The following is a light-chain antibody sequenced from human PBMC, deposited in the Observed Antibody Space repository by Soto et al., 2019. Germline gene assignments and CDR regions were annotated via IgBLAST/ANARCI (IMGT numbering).Light chain of an antibody. CDR2: DST. V-gene: IGKV3-11*01. CDR3: QQRNVWPPIT. Sequence: EIFLTQSPDTLSLSPGERATLSCRASQSIHTSLAWYQQKSGKPPRLVIYDSTLRANGVPDRFGGSRSGTEFTLTIISLEPEDFAVYYCQQRNVWPPITFGQGTRLEIK. CDR1: QSIHTS. J-gene: IGKJ5*01.